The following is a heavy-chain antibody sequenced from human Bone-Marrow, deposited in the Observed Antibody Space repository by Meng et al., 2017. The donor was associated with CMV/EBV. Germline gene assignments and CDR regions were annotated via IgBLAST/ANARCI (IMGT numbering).Heavy chain of an antibody. J-gene: IGHJ4*02. CDR1: GFPFISYW. Sequence: GESLKISCAVSGFPFISYWMHWVRQAPGKGLVWVSVIYSGGSTYYADSVKGRFTISRDNSKNTLYLQMNSLRAEDTAVYYCARVALEYYYGSGSLTDYWGQGTLVTVSS. CDR3: ARVALEYYYGSGSLTDY. D-gene: IGHD3-10*01. V-gene: IGHV3-53*01. CDR2: IYSGGST.